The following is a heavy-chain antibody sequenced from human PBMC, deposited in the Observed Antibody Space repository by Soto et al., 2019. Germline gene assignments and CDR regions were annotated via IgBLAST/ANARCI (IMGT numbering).Heavy chain of an antibody. CDR3: ARASVGYYYYYYMDV. J-gene: IGHJ6*03. CDR2: MNPNSGNT. D-gene: IGHD1-26*01. CDR1: GYTFTRYD. Sequence: ASVKVSCKASGYTFTRYDINWVRQATGQGREWMGWMNPNSGNTGYDQKFQGRVTMTRNTSISTAYMELSSLRSEDTAVYYCARASVGYYYYYYMDVWGKGTTVTVSS. V-gene: IGHV1-8*01.